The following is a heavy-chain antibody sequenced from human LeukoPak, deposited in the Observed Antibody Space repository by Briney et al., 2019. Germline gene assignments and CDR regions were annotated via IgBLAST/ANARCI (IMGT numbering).Heavy chain of an antibody. CDR3: TTEPVTIFGPGGVDY. D-gene: IGHD3-3*01. CDR2: IKSKTDGGTT. CDR1: GFTFSNAW. V-gene: IGHV3-15*01. Sequence: GGSLRLSCAASGFTFSNAWMSWVRQAPGKGLEWVGRIKSKTDGGTTDYAAPVKGRFTISRDDSKNTLYLQMNSLETEDTAVYYCTTEPVTIFGPGGVDYWGQGTLVTVSS. J-gene: IGHJ4*02.